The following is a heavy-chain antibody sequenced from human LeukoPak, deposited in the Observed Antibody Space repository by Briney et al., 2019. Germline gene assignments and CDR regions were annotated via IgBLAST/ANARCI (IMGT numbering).Heavy chain of an antibody. CDR1: GGSISSSSYY. Sequence: SETLSLTCTVSGGSISSSSYYWGWIRQPPGKGLEWIGSIYYSGSTYYNPSLKSRVTISVDTSKNQFSLKLSSVTAADTAVYYCARLFLEEWLLYRTPLYYFDYWGQGTLVTVSS. V-gene: IGHV4-39*01. J-gene: IGHJ4*02. CDR2: IYYSGST. D-gene: IGHD3-3*01. CDR3: ARLFLEEWLLYRTPLYYFDY.